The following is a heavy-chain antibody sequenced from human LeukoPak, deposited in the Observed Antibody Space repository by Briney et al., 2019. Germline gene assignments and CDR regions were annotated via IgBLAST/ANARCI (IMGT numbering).Heavy chain of an antibody. V-gene: IGHV4-59*01. CDR2: IYYSGST. CDR1: GGXISSYF. CDR3: ARGTGTNSNY. J-gene: IGHJ4*02. D-gene: IGHD1-7*01. Sequence: PSDTLSLTCTVSGGXISSYFWSWIRQPPGKGLEWIGYIYYSGSTNYNPSLKSRVTISVDTCKNQFSLKLSSVTAADTAVYYCARGTGTNSNYWGQGTLVTVSS.